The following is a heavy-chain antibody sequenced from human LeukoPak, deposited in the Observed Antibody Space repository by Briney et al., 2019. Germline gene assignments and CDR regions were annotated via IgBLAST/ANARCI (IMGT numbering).Heavy chain of an antibody. V-gene: IGHV4-59*12. CDR2: IYYSGST. J-gene: IGHJ6*03. Sequence: SETLSLTCTVSGGSISSYYWSWIRQPPGKGLEWIGYIYYSGSTNYNPSLKSRVTISVDTSKNQFSLKLSSVTTADTAVYYCARDRAYDFWSGYSIDYYYYYMDVWGKGTTVTVSS. CDR3: ARDRAYDFWSGYSIDYYYYYMDV. CDR1: GGSISSYY. D-gene: IGHD3-3*01.